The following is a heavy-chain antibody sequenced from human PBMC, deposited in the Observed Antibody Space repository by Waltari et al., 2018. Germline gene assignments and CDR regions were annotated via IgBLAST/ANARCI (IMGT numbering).Heavy chain of an antibody. V-gene: IGHV3-30*02. CDR2: IRSDGSRR. CDR3: ARGSAEKPFDT. CDR1: GFTFSRHG. J-gene: IGHJ4*02. D-gene: IGHD3-9*01. Sequence: QVQLAESGGGMVQSGRSLRLACAASGFTFSRHGRHWVRQAPGKGLEWVSFIRSDGSRRYYAESVKGRFTISRDNSNNILFLDMNSLRDDDTAVYFCARGSAEKPFDTWGQGALVTVSS.